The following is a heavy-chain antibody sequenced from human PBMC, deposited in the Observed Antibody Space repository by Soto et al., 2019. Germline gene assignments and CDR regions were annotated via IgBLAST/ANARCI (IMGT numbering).Heavy chain of an antibody. CDR1: GGSLSSSAYS. V-gene: IGHV4-30-2*01. J-gene: IGHJ3*02. D-gene: IGHD3-22*01. Sequence: SETLSLTCAVSGGSLSSSAYSWSWIRQPPGKGLEWIGFIYQSGSTYYNPPLKSRVTMSLDRPKNQFSLKLSSVTAADTAVYYCARELLFYDSDGFSWDDAFDIWGQGTMVTVSS. CDR2: IYQSGST. CDR3: ARELLFYDSDGFSWDDAFDI.